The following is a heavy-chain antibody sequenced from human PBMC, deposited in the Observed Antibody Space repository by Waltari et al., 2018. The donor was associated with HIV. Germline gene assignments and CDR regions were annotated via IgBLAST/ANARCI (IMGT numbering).Heavy chain of an antibody. CDR2: INPNSGNT. CDR1: GSPFPNYN. V-gene: IGHV1-8*01. CDR3: SRGRGYSYGYSDL. J-gene: IGHJ4*02. D-gene: IGHD5-18*01. Sequence: QVQLVQSGAEVRKPGASVKVSCKASGSPFPNYNITWVRQAPGQGLEWMGWINPNSGNTGYAQKFQGRVTMTRDTSRSTAYMELTSLTSEDTAVYHCSRGRGYSYGYSDLWGQGTLVTVSS.